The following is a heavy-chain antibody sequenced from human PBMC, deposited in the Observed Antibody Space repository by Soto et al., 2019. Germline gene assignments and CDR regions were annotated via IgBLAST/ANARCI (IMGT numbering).Heavy chain of an antibody. CDR2: ISGSGGST. J-gene: IGHJ4*02. D-gene: IGHD3-10*01. CDR3: AKDIITMVRGVTNYFDY. V-gene: IGHV3-23*01. Sequence: GGSLRLSCAASGFTFSSYAMSWVRQAPGKGLEWVSAISGSGGSTYYADSVKGRFTISRDNSKNTLYLQMNSLRAEDTAVYYCAKDIITMVRGVTNYFDYWGQGTLVTVSS. CDR1: GFTFSSYA.